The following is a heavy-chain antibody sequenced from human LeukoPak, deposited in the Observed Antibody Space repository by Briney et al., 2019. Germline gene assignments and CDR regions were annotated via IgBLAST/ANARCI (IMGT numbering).Heavy chain of an antibody. D-gene: IGHD1-26*01. CDR1: GFTFSSYS. J-gene: IGHJ4*02. CDR3: ARLYSGSYYD. CDR2: ISSSSATT. V-gene: IGHV3-48*02. Sequence: PGGSLRLSCAASGFTFSSYSMNWVRQAPGKGLGWVSYISSSSATTYYADSVKGRFTISRDNGKNSLYLQMNSLRDEDTAVYYCARLYSGSYYDWGQGTLVTVSS.